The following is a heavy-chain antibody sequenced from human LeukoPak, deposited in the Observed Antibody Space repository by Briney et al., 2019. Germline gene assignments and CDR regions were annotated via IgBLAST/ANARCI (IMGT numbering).Heavy chain of an antibody. Sequence: GGSLRLSCAASGFTFSSYAMSWVRQAPGKGLEWVSAIRGGGGSTYSADSVKGRFTISRDNSKNTLYLQMNSLRAEDTAVYYCASSLWVVMTSSVIDYWGQGTLVTVSS. CDR3: ASSLWVVMTSSVIDY. CDR2: IRGGGGST. D-gene: IGHD3-22*01. J-gene: IGHJ4*02. CDR1: GFTFSSYA. V-gene: IGHV3-23*01.